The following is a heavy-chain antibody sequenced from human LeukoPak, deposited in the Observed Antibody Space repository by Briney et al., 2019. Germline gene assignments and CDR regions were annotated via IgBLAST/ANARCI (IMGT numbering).Heavy chain of an antibody. CDR1: GFTFSDYY. Sequence: GGSLRLSCAVSGFTFSDYYMSWIRQAPGKGVEWVSYISNSGTTIYYADSVKGRFTISRDNAKTSLYLQMNSLRAEDTAVYYCARRQLNLDPWGQGTLVTVSS. D-gene: IGHD1-1*01. CDR3: ARRQLNLDP. V-gene: IGHV3-11*01. CDR2: ISNSGTTI. J-gene: IGHJ5*02.